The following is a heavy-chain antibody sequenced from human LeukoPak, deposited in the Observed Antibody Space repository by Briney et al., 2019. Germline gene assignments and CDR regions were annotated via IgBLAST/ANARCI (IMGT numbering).Heavy chain of an antibody. V-gene: IGHV4-34*01. CDR1: GGSFCGYY. Sequence: SETLSLSCAVYGGSFCGYYWSWIRQPPGKGLEWIGEINHSGSTNYNPSLKSRVTISVDTSKNQFSLKLSSVTAADTAAYYCARGGLRFLEWLFGNWFDPWGQGTLVTVSS. J-gene: IGHJ5*02. D-gene: IGHD3-3*01. CDR3: ARGGLRFLEWLFGNWFDP. CDR2: INHSGST.